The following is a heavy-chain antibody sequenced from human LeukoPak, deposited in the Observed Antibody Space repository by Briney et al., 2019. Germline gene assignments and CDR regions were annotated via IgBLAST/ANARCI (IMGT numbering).Heavy chain of an antibody. CDR1: GFTVSSNY. D-gene: IGHD2-15*01. Sequence: GRSLRLSRAASGFTVSSNYMTWVRQAPGKGLEWVSVIYSGGSTYYTDSVKGRFTISRDNSKNTLYLQMNNLRAEDTAVYYCATARGVFDIWGQGTMVTVSS. CDR2: IYSGGST. J-gene: IGHJ3*02. V-gene: IGHV3-66*01. CDR3: ATARGVFDI.